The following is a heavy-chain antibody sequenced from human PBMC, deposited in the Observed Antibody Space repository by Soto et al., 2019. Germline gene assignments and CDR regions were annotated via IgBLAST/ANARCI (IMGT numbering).Heavy chain of an antibody. CDR1: GYTFTNYD. CDR2: MNPNSGNT. CDR3: ARRIAGQQREIDY. D-gene: IGHD6-13*01. Sequence: QVQLVQSGAEVKKPGASVKVSCKASGYTFTNYDINWVRQATGQGLEWMGWMNPNSGNTGYAQKFQGRGTMTRDTSISTAYMELSTLRSEDTAVYYCARRIAGQQREIDYWGQGTLVTVSP. V-gene: IGHV1-8*01. J-gene: IGHJ4*02.